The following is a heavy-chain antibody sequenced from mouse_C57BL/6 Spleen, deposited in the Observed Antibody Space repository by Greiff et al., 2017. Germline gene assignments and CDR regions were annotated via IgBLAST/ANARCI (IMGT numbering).Heavy chain of an antibody. J-gene: IGHJ4*01. V-gene: IGHV1-55*01. CDR2: MYPGSGST. Sequence: QVQLQQSGAELVKPGASVKMSCKASGYTFTSYWITWVKQRPGQGLEWIGDMYPGSGSTNYNEKFKSKATLTVDTSSSTAYMQLSSLTSEDSAVYYCARRGPAMDYWGQGTSVTVSS. D-gene: IGHD3-3*01. CDR3: ARRGPAMDY. CDR1: GYTFTSYW.